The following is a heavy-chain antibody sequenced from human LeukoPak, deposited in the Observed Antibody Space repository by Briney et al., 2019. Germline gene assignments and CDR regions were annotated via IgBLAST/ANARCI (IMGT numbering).Heavy chain of an antibody. CDR1: GGSISSSSYY. CDR2: IYHSGST. V-gene: IGHV4-39*07. D-gene: IGHD6-13*01. CDR3: ARNLIPEQLVLNF. J-gene: IGHJ4*02. Sequence: SETLSLTCTVSGGSISSSSYYWGWIRQPPGKGLEWIGSIYHSGSTYYNPSLKSRVTMSVDTSKNQFSLNLRSVTPEDTAVYYCARNLIPEQLVLNFWGQGTLVTVSS.